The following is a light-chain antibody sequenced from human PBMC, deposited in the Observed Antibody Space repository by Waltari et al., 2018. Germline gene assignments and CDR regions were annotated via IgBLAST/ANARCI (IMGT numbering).Light chain of an antibody. CDR1: TSNIGSNP. CDR3: AAWDDSLNGPV. CDR2: TNN. V-gene: IGLV1-44*01. J-gene: IGLJ3*02. Sequence: QSVLTQPPSTSGTPGPRVTISCSGSTSNIGSNPVNWYQQVPETAPKLLIHTNNQRPSGVPDRFSGSKSGTSASLAISGLQSEDEAHYYCAAWDDSLNGPVFGGGTKLTVL.